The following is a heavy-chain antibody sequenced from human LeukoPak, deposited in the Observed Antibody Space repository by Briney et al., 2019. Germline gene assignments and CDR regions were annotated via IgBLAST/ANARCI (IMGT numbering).Heavy chain of an antibody. CDR3: ARIGSYRIAAAGSTVDY. J-gene: IGHJ4*02. CDR1: RGTFSSYA. V-gene: IGHV1-69*13. D-gene: IGHD6-13*01. Sequence: AVKVSCKASRGTFSSYAISWVRQAPGQGLEWMGGIIPIFGTANYAQKFQGRVTITADESTSTAYMELSSLRSEDTAVYYCARIGSYRIAAAGSTVDYWGQGTLVTVSS. CDR2: IIPIFGTA.